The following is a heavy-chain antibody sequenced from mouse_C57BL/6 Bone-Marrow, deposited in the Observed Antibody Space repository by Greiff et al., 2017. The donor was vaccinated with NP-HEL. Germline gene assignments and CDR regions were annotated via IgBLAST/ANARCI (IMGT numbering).Heavy chain of an antibody. CDR1: GYTFTDYY. D-gene: IGHD2-3*01. CDR2: INPNNGGT. CDR3: ARVHDGYYAAWFAY. V-gene: IGHV1-26*01. J-gene: IGHJ3*01. Sequence: EVQLQQSGPELVKPGASVKISCKASGYTFTDYYMNWVKQSHGKSLEWIGDINPNNGGTSYNQKFKGKATLTVDKSSSTAYMELRSLPSEDSAVYYCARVHDGYYAAWFAYWGQGTLVTVSA.